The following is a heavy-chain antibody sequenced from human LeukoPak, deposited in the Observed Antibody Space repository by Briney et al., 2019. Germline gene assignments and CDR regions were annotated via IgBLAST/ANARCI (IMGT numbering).Heavy chain of an antibody. D-gene: IGHD2/OR15-2a*01. CDR2: MYYRGNT. J-gene: IGHJ3*02. Sequence: PSETLSPTCTVSGGSISSYYWSWIRQPPGKGLEWIGYMYYRGNTNYDPSLKSRVTISIDTPNSQFSLKLSSVTAADTAVYYCARDRVRRSTTGGAFDTWGQGTMVTVSS. V-gene: IGHV4-59*01. CDR1: GGSISSYY. CDR3: ARDRVRRSTTGGAFDT.